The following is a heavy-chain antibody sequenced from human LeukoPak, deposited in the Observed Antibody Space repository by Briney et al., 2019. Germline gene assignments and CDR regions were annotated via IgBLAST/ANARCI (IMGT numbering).Heavy chain of an antibody. Sequence: ASVKVSCKASGYTFTGYYMHWVRRAPGQGLEWMGWINPNSGGTNYAQKFQGRVTMTRDTSISTAYMELSRLRSDDTAVYYCARDFWSGYYSGLSYNWFDPWGQGTLVTVSS. V-gene: IGHV1-2*02. CDR1: GYTFTGYY. J-gene: IGHJ5*02. D-gene: IGHD3-3*01. CDR3: ARDFWSGYYSGLSYNWFDP. CDR2: INPNSGGT.